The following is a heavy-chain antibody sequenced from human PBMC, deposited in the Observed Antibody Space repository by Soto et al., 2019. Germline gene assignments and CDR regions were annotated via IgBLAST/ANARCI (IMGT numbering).Heavy chain of an antibody. V-gene: IGHV3-30-3*01. Sequence: QVQLVESGGGVVQPGRSPRLSCAASGFTFSSYAMHWVRQAPGKGLEWVAVISYDGSNKYYADSVKGRFTISRDNSKNTLYLQMNSLRAEDTAVYYCARPQWLDFYYFDYWGQGTLVTVSS. CDR2: ISYDGSNK. CDR1: GFTFSSYA. J-gene: IGHJ4*02. D-gene: IGHD6-19*01. CDR3: ARPQWLDFYYFDY.